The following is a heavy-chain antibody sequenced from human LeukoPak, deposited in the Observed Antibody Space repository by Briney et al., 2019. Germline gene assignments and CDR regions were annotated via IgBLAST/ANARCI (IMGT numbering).Heavy chain of an antibody. CDR3: AKGRYCSGGSCYYFTYYYDSSGYYYEKPYDY. J-gene: IGHJ4*02. CDR2: ISGSGGST. V-gene: IGHV3-23*01. D-gene: IGHD3-22*01. CDR1: GFTFSSYA. Sequence: GGSLRLSCAASGFTFSSYAMSWVRQAPGKGLEWVSAISGSGGSTYYADSVKGRFTISRDNSKNTLYLQMNSLRAEDTAVYYCAKGRYCSGGSCYYFTYYYDSSGYYYEKPYDYWGQGTLVTVSS.